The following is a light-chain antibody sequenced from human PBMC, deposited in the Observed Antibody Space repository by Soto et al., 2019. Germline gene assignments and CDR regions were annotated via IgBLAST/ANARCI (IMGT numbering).Light chain of an antibody. CDR2: LNSDGSH. CDR1: SGHSSYA. CDR3: QTWGTGPQGV. V-gene: IGLV4-69*01. J-gene: IGLJ2*01. Sequence: VLTQSPSASASLGASVKLTCTLSSGHSSYAIAWHQQQPEKGPRYLMKLNSDGSHSKGDGIPDRFSGSSSGAERYLTISSLQSEDEADYYCQTWGTGPQGVFGGGTKLTVL.